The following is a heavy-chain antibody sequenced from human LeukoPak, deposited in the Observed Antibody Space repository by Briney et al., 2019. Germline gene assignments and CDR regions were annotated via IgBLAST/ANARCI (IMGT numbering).Heavy chain of an antibody. CDR2: IYYSGST. CDR1: GGSISSHY. V-gene: IGHV4-59*11. Sequence: PSETLSLTCTVSGGSISSHYWSWIRQPPWKGLEWIGYIYYSGSTNYNPSLKSRVTISVDTSKNQFSLKLSSVTAADTAVYYCARGQWELLDYWGQGTLVTVSS. CDR3: ARGQWELLDY. D-gene: IGHD1-26*01. J-gene: IGHJ4*02.